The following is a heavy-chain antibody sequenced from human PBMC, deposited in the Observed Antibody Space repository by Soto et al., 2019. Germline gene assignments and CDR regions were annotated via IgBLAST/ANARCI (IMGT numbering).Heavy chain of an antibody. J-gene: IGHJ6*02. CDR3: ARATGFFCSSTSCPHSMDV. D-gene: IGHD2-2*01. V-gene: IGHV3-30-3*01. CDR2: ISYDGSNK. CDR1: GFTFSSSA. Sequence: QVQLVEYGGGVVQPGRSLRLYCAASGFTFSSSAMHWVRQDPGKGLERVAVISYDGSNKYYADSVKGRFTIARDNSKNTLYLQMNSLRAEDTAVYYCARATGFFCSSTSCPHSMDVWGQGTTVTVSS.